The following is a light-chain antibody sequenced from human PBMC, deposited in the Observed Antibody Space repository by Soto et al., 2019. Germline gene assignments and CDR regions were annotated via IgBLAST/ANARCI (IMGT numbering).Light chain of an antibody. CDR1: QTVRNNY. J-gene: IGKJ5*01. V-gene: IGKV3D-20*02. Sequence: EFVLTQSPGTLFFSPGERATLSCRASQTVRNNYLAWYQQKPGQAPRLLIYDASSRATGIPARFSGSGSGTDFTLTISSLEPEDFAVYYCQQRSNWPLTFGQGTRLEI. CDR3: QQRSNWPLT. CDR2: DAS.